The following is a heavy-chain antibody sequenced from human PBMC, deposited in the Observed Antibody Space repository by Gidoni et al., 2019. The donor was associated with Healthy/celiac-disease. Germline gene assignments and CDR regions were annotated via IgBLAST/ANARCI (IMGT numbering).Heavy chain of an antibody. CDR1: GDSGSSNSAA. CDR3: AREVGASGYYYYYGMDV. J-gene: IGHJ6*02. V-gene: IGHV6-1*01. CDR2: TYYRSKWYN. Sequence: QVQLQQAGPGRVKPSQTLSLTCAISGDSGSSNSAAWNWIRQSPSRGLEWLGRTYYRSKWYNDYAVSVKSRITINPDTSKNQFSLQLNSVTPEDTAVYYCAREVGASGYYYYYGMDVWGQGTTVTVSS. D-gene: IGHD1-26*01.